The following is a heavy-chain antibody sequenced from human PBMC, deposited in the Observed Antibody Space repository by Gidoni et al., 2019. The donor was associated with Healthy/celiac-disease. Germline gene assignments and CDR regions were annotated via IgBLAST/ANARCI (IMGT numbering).Heavy chain of an antibody. Sequence: EVQLVQSGAEVKKPGESLKISCKGSGYSFTSYWIGWVRQMPGKGLEWMGIIYPGDSDTRYSPSFQGQVTISADKSISTAYLQWSSLKASDTAMYYCARRDYYDSSGYYSGDDAFDIWGQGTMVTVSS. CDR3: ARRDYYDSSGYYSGDDAFDI. V-gene: IGHV5-51*01. J-gene: IGHJ3*02. D-gene: IGHD3-22*01. CDR1: GYSFTSYW. CDR2: IYPGDSDT.